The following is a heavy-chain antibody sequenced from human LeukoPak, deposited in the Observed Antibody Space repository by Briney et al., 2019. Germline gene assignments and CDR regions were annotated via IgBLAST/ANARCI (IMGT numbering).Heavy chain of an antibody. Sequence: SETLSLTCAVYGGSFSGYYWSWIRQPPGKGLEWIGEINHSGSTNYNPSLKSRVTISVDTSKNQFSLKLSSATAADTAVYYCARDCSSTSCYNDYWGQGTLVTVSS. D-gene: IGHD2-2*02. CDR3: ARDCSSTSCYNDY. CDR2: INHSGST. V-gene: IGHV4-34*01. J-gene: IGHJ4*02. CDR1: GGSFSGYY.